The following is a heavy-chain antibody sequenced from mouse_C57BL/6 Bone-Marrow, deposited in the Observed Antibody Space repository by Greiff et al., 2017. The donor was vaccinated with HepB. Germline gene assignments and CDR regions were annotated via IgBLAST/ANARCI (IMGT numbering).Heavy chain of an antibody. CDR1: GYTFTSYW. CDR3: AREGGTGAMDY. CDR2: IDPSDSYT. Sequence: VQLQQPGAELVMPGASVKLSCKASGYTFTSYWMHWVKQRPGQGLEWIGEIDPSDSYTNYNQKFKGKSTLTVDKSSSTAYMQLSSLTSEDSAVYYCAREGGTGAMDYWGQGTSVTVSS. D-gene: IGHD3-3*01. V-gene: IGHV1-69*01. J-gene: IGHJ4*01.